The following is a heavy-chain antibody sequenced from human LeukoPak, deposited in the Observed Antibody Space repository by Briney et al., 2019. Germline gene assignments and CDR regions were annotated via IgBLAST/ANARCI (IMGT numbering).Heavy chain of an antibody. D-gene: IGHD5-12*01. CDR1: GGSISSGGYY. CDR3: ARGKWLRLRNWFDP. CDR2: IYYSGST. V-gene: IGHV4-31*03. J-gene: IGHJ5*02. Sequence: SETLSLTCTVSGGSISSGGYYWSWIRQHPGKGLEWIGYIYYSGSTYYNPSLKSRVTISVDASKNQFSLKLSSVTAADTAVYYCARGKWLRLRNWFDPWGQGTLVTVSS.